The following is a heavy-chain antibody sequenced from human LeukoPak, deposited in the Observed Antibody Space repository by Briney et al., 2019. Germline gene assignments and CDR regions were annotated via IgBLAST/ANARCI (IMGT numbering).Heavy chain of an antibody. Sequence: ASVKVSCKASGYTFTSYYMHWVRQAPGQGLEWMRIIDPSGGSTSYAQKFQGRVTMTRDMSTSTVYMELSSLRSEDTAVYYCARAGGVWSRGHYYYMDVWGKGTTVTVSS. CDR3: ARAGGVWSRGHYYYMDV. CDR1: GYTFTSYY. CDR2: IDPSGGST. J-gene: IGHJ6*03. D-gene: IGHD1-1*01. V-gene: IGHV1-46*01.